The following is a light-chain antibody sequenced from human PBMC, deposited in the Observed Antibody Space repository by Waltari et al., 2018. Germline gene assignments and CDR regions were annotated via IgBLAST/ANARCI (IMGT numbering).Light chain of an antibody. J-gene: IGKJ5*01. V-gene: IGKV3-15*01. CDR3: QQYNDWPPIT. CDR1: QSVNTN. Sequence: EILMTQSPGTLTVSPGDTVTLSCRASQSVNTNLAWYQQKPGQAPRRLIYGASNRATGTPARFSGSGSGTEFSLAISGLQSEDFAVYYCQQYNDWPPITFGQGTRLEIK. CDR2: GAS.